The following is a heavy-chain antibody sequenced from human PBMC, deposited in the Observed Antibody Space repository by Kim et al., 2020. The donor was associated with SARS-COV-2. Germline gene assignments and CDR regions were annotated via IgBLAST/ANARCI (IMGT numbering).Heavy chain of an antibody. D-gene: IGHD6-13*01. J-gene: IGHJ6*02. Sequence: KGRFTISRDNSKTTLYLQMNSLRAEDTAVYYCAKVMAAAGLYYYYYGMDVWGQGTTVTVSS. V-gene: IGHV3-23*01. CDR3: AKVMAAAGLYYYYYGMDV.